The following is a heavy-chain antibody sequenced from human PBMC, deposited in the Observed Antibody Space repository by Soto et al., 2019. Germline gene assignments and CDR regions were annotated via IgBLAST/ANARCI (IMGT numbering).Heavy chain of an antibody. D-gene: IGHD6-13*01. CDR1: GFTFSSYS. CDR3: AKGIAAAQLYYYYGMDV. V-gene: IGHV3-21*01. Sequence: LRLSCAASGFTFSSYSMNWVRQAPGKGLEWVSSISSSSSYIYYADSVKGRFTISRDNAKNSLYLQMNSLRAEDTAVYYCAKGIAAAQLYYYYGMDVWGQGTTVTVS. J-gene: IGHJ6*02. CDR2: ISSSSSYI.